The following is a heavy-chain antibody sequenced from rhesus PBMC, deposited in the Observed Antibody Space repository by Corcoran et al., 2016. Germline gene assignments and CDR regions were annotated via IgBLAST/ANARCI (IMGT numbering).Heavy chain of an antibody. Sequence: QLQLQESGPGLVKPSETLSVTCAVSGGSISSSYWSWIRQAPGKGLVRIGYIYVSGSSTNYNPSLKSQVPLSLDTSKNQLSLKLSSVTTADTAVYYCARASNWGDYSDGLDSWGQGVVVTVSS. CDR2: IYVSGSST. J-gene: IGHJ6*01. V-gene: IGHV4-169*01. CDR1: GGSISSSY. D-gene: IGHD3-34*01. CDR3: ARASNWGDYSDGLDS.